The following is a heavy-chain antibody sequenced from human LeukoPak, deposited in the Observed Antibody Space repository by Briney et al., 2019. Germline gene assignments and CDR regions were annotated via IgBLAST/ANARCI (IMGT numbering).Heavy chain of an antibody. CDR1: GFTCSRYY. V-gene: IGHV3-74*01. Sequence: GGSLRLSCAASGFTCSRYYMHWVRQAPGKGLVWVSRINSDGSSTTYADSVKGRFTISRDNAKNTLYLQMNSLKVEDTAVYYCTRVFVGDEYSSSGYWGQGTLVTVSS. J-gene: IGHJ4*02. CDR3: TRVFVGDEYSSSGY. D-gene: IGHD6-13*01. CDR2: INSDGSST.